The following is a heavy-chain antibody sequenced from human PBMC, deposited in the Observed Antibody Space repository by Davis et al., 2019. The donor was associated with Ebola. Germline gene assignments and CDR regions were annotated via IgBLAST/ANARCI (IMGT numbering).Heavy chain of an antibody. Sequence: GSLRLSCTVSGGSISSYYWSWIRQPPGKGLEWIGYIYYSGSTNYNPSLKSRVTISVDTSKNQFSLKRSSVTAADTAVYYCARTDYDFWSGYYTDNWFDPWGQGTLVTVSS. V-gene: IGHV4-59*01. J-gene: IGHJ5*02. CDR1: GGSISSYY. D-gene: IGHD3-3*01. CDR3: ARTDYDFWSGYYTDNWFDP. CDR2: IYYSGST.